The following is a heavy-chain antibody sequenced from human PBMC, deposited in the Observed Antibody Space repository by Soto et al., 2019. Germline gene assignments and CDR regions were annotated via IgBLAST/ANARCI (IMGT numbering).Heavy chain of an antibody. CDR3: ARATHTPGSYYLDY. D-gene: IGHD5-12*01. Sequence: QVQLVQSGAEVKKPGSSVKVSCKASGGTFSSYTISWVRQAPGQGLEWMGRIIPILGIANYAQKFQGRVTITAGKSTSTAYMELSSLRSEDTAVYYCARATHTPGSYYLDYWGQGTLVTVSS. J-gene: IGHJ4*02. CDR1: GGTFSSYT. V-gene: IGHV1-69*02. CDR2: IIPILGIA.